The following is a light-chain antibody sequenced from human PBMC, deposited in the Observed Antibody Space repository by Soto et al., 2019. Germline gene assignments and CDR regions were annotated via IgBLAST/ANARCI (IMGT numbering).Light chain of an antibody. CDR2: GNT. Sequence: QSVLTQPPSVSGAPGQRVTISCTWISSNIGAGYDVSWYQQLPGTAPKFLIYGNTDRPSGVPDRFSGSKSGTSASLAITGLQAEDEADYYCQSYDSSLSGYVFGTGTKVTVL. V-gene: IGLV1-40*01. CDR1: SSNIGAGYD. J-gene: IGLJ1*01. CDR3: QSYDSSLSGYV.